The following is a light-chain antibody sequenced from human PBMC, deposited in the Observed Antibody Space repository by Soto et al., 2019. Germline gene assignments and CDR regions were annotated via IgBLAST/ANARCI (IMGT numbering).Light chain of an antibody. CDR1: QSVLSNSNNKNY. V-gene: IGKV4-1*01. CDR2: WAS. J-gene: IGKJ2*03. CDR3: QQYYRARS. Sequence: DIVMTQSPDSLAVSLGARATINCKSSQSVLSNSNNKNYLAWYQQRPGQPPKLLFYWASTRESGVPDRFSGSGSGTDFTITISRLQAEDVAVYYCQQYYRARSFGPGTKLEI.